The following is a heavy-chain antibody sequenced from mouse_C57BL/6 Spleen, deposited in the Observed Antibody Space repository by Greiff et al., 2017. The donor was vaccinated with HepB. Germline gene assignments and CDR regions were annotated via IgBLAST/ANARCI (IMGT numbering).Heavy chain of an antibody. D-gene: IGHD1-1*01. V-gene: IGHV7-3*01. J-gene: IGHJ2*01. CDR1: GFTFTDDY. CDR2: IRNKANGYTT. Sequence: EVKLVESGGGLVQPGGSLSLSCAASGFTFTDDYMSWVRQPPGKALAWLGFIRNKANGYTTEYSESVKGRFTISRDNSQSILYLQMNALRAEDSATYYCARGDYDYVDYWGQGTTLTVSS. CDR3: ARGDYDYVDY.